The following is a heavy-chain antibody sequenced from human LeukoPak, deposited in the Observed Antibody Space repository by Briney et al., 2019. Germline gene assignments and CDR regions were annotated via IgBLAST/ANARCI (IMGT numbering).Heavy chain of an antibody. Sequence: ASVKVSCKASGYTFTSYAMHWVRQAPGQRLGWMGWINAGNGNTKYSQTFRGRVTITRDTSASTAYMELSSLRSEDTAVYYCARGGDYYGSGSYRPKYYYYGMDVWGKGTTVTVSS. CDR3: ARGGDYYGSGSYRPKYYYYGMDV. J-gene: IGHJ6*04. D-gene: IGHD3-10*01. V-gene: IGHV1-3*01. CDR2: INAGNGNT. CDR1: GYTFTSYA.